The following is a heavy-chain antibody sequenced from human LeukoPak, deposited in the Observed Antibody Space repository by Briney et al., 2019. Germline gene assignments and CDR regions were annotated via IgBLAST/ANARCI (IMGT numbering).Heavy chain of an antibody. V-gene: IGHV3-48*03. CDR2: ISSSGSAI. D-gene: IGHD3-22*01. J-gene: IGHJ4*02. CDR1: GFTFSSYE. Sequence: GGSLRLSCAASGFTFSSYEMSWVRQAPGKGLEWVSFISSSGSAIHYADSVRGRFTISRDNAKNSLYLQMSRLRAEDTAVYYCAREKLSFFDSSGYFDYWGQGTLVIVSS. CDR3: AREKLSFFDSSGYFDY.